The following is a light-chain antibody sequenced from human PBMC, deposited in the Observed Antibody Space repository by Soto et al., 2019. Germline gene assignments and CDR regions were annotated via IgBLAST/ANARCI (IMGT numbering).Light chain of an antibody. V-gene: IGKV3-20*01. Sequence: EIVLTQSPGTLSLSPGKRATLSCRASQSISSSYLAWYQQRPGQAPRLLIYGASSRATGIPDRFSGSGSGTEFTLNISRLEPEDFEVYYCQQYGSSSWTFGQGTKVDTK. J-gene: IGKJ1*01. CDR1: QSISSSY. CDR2: GAS. CDR3: QQYGSSSWT.